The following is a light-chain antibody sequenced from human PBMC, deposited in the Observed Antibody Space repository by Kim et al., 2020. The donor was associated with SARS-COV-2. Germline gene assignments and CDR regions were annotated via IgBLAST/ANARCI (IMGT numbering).Light chain of an antibody. Sequence: DIVMTQSPLSLPVTPGEPASISCRSSQSLLHSNGYNCLDWYLQKPGQSPQLLIYLGSNRASGVPDRFSGSGSGTDFTLKISRVEAEDVGVYYCMQALQTPPYSFGQGTKLEI. CDR1: QSLLHSNGYNC. J-gene: IGKJ2*03. CDR2: LGS. V-gene: IGKV2-28*01. CDR3: MQALQTPPYS.